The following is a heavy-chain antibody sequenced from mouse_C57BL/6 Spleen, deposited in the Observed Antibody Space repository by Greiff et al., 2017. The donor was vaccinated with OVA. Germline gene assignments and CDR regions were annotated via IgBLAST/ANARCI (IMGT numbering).Heavy chain of an antibody. D-gene: IGHD2-1*01. CDR1: GYTFTSYW. Sequence: QVQLQQPGAELVRPGSSVKLSCKASGYTFTSYWMHWVKQRPIQGLEWIGNIDPSDSETHYNQKFKDKATLTVDKSSSTAYMQLSSLTSEDSAVYYCASYYGNPYSYFDVWGTGTTVTVSS. J-gene: IGHJ1*03. CDR3: ASYYGNPYSYFDV. V-gene: IGHV1-52*01. CDR2: IDPSDSET.